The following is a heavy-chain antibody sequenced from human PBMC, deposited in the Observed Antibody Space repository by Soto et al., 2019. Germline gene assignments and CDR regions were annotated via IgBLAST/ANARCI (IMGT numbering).Heavy chain of an antibody. CDR1: GFTFISYA. CDR3: AKDRTTVVTPTWYFDY. Sequence: WGSLRLSCAASGFTFISYAMIFFRHSPFKWLEWVSAISGSGGSTYYADSVKGRFTISRDNSKNTLYLQMNSLRAEDTAVYYCAKDRTTVVTPTWYFDYWGQGTLVTVSS. J-gene: IGHJ4*02. CDR2: ISGSGGST. V-gene: IGHV3-23*01. D-gene: IGHD4-17*01.